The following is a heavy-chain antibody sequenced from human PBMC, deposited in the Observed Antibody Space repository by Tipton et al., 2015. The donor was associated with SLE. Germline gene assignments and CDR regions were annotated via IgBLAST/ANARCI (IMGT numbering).Heavy chain of an antibody. D-gene: IGHD3-16*01. CDR1: GFTFSSYA. CDR3: VKDWGRYYFDH. Sequence: SLRLSCAASGFTFSSYAMSWVRQAPGKGLEWVSAISGSGGSTYYADSVKGRFTISRDNSKNTVYLQMSSLRTEDTGIYYCVKDWGRYYFDHWGQGTLVTVSS. CDR2: ISGSGGST. J-gene: IGHJ4*02. V-gene: IGHV3-23*01.